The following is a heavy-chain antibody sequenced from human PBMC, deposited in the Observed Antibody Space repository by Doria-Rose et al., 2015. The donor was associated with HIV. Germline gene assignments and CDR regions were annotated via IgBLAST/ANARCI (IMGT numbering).Heavy chain of an antibody. D-gene: IGHD6-13*01. V-gene: IGHV2-26*01. CDR2: VFLDDER. CDR3: ARIKSSRWYHKYYFDF. Sequence: QITLKESGSVLVKPTETLTLTCTVSGVSLSSPGMGVSWIRQPPGKALEWLANVFLDDERSYKTSLKSRLTISRGTSKSQVVLTMTDMDPVDTATYYCARIKSSRWYHKYYFDFWGQGTLVIVSA. CDR1: GVSLSSPGMG. J-gene: IGHJ4*02.